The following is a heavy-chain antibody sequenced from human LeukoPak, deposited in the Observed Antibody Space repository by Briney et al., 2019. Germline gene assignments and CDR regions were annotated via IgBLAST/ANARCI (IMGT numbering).Heavy chain of an antibody. CDR1: EFNFGSYW. CDR3: ARDQTPFY. J-gene: IGHJ4*02. CDR2: INHDGSED. D-gene: IGHD2-15*01. Sequence: SGASLKLSCAASEFNFGSYWMTWVRQAPGKGLEWVATINHDGSEDYYLDSVKGRFTISRDNAKSSMWLQMNSLRDEDTAVYYCARDQTPFYWGQGSLVTVSS. V-gene: IGHV3-7*01.